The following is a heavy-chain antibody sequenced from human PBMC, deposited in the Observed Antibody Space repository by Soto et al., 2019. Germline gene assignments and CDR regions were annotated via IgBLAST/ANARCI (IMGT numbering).Heavy chain of an antibody. CDR2: IYYSGST. CDR3: AQSQYSSSWSPLFDP. CDR1: GGSISSYY. V-gene: IGHV4-59*01. Sequence: SETLSLTCTVSGGSISSYYWSWIRQPPGKGLEWIGYIYYSGSTNYNPSLKSRVTISVDTSKNQFSLKLSSVTAADTAVYYCAQSQYSSSWSPLFDPWGQGTLVTVSS. D-gene: IGHD6-13*01. J-gene: IGHJ5*02.